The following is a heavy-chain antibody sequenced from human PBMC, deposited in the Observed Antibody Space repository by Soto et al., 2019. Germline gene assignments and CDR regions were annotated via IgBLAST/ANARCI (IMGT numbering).Heavy chain of an antibody. CDR2: IYYSGST. CDR3: ARVHYCGGDCYPKPNNWFDP. Sequence: PSETLSLTCTVSGGSISSSSYYWGWIRQPPGKGLEWIGSIYYSGSTYYNPSLKSRVTISVDTSKNQFSLKLSSVTAADTAVYYCARVHYCGGDCYPKPNNWFDPWGQGTLVTVSS. D-gene: IGHD2-21*02. CDR1: GGSISSSSYY. V-gene: IGHV4-39*01. J-gene: IGHJ5*02.